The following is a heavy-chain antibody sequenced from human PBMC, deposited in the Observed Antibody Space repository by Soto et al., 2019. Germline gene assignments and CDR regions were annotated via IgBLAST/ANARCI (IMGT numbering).Heavy chain of an antibody. Sequence: QVQLQESGPGRVKPSDTLSLTGAVLGYSITSSTWWGWIGRPPGKGLEWIGYIYYSGTTYYNPSLKSRVTMSVDTSKNQFSLKLTSVTAVDTAVYYCARREIQGPIDYWGQGTLVTVSS. J-gene: IGHJ4*02. V-gene: IGHV4-28*01. D-gene: IGHD1-26*01. CDR2: IYYSGTT. CDR1: GYSITSSTW. CDR3: ARREIQGPIDY.